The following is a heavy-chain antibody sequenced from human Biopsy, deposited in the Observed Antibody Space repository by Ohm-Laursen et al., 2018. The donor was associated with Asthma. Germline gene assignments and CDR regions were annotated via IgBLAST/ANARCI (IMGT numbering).Heavy chain of an antibody. J-gene: IGHJ4*02. V-gene: IGHV3-NL1*01. CDR1: GFTFSSYG. Sequence: SLRLSCAASGFTFSSYGMHWVRQAPGKGLEWVSAISGSGGSTYYADSVKGRFTISRDNSKNTLYLQMNSLRAEDTAVYYCARESSVAGSSDFDYWGQGTLVTVSS. CDR2: ISGSGGST. D-gene: IGHD6-19*01. CDR3: ARESSVAGSSDFDY.